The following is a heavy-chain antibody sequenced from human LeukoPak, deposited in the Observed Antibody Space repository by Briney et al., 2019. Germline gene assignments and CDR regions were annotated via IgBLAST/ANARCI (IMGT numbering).Heavy chain of an antibody. CDR2: IIPIFGTA. CDR1: GGTFSSYA. CDR3: ARAVASSSWYGNPYYMDV. V-gene: IGHV1-69*06. Sequence: ASVKVSCKASGGTFSSYAISWVRQAPGQGLEWMGGIIPIFGTANYAQKFQGRVTITADKSTSTAYMELSSLRSEDTAVYYCARAVASSSWYGNPYYMDVWGKGTTVTVSS. J-gene: IGHJ6*03. D-gene: IGHD6-13*01.